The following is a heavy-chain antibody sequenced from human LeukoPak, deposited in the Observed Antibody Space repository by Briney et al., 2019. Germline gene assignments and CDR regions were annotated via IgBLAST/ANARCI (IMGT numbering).Heavy chain of an antibody. J-gene: IGHJ4*02. Sequence: GGSLRLSCAASGFTFSSYSMNWVRQAPGKGLEWVSYISGSSRTMYYADSVKGRFTISRDNAKNSLYLQLNSLRVEDTAVYYCARGADHGGSYYPDWGQGTRVTVSS. D-gene: IGHD3-10*01. V-gene: IGHV3-48*01. CDR3: ARGADHGGSYYPD. CDR2: ISGSSRTM. CDR1: GFTFSSYS.